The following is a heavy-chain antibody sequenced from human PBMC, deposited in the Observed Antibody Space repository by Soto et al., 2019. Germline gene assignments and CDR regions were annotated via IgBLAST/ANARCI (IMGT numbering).Heavy chain of an antibody. D-gene: IGHD6-13*01. CDR1: GFTFSSYS. CDR3: ARVNIAAGGTLDY. J-gene: IGHJ4*02. Sequence: EVQLVESGGGLVKPGGSLRLSCAAPGFTFSSYSMNWVRQAPGKGLEWVSSITGSSSYIYYADSVKGRFTISRDNAKNSLYLQMNSLRAEDTAVYYCARVNIAAGGTLDYWGLGTLVTVSS. CDR2: ITGSSSYI. V-gene: IGHV3-21*01.